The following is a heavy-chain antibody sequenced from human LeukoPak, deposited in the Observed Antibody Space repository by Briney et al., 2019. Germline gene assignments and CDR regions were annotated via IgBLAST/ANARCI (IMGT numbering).Heavy chain of an antibody. CDR3: ARVLTGSGWYVGY. Sequence: GGSLRLSCAASGFTVSSNYMSWVRQAPGKGLEWVSVIYSGGSTYYADSVKGRFTISRDNSKNTLYLQMNSLRAEDTAVYYCARVLTGSGWYVGYWGQGTLVTVSS. CDR1: GFTVSSNY. V-gene: IGHV3-66*01. CDR2: IYSGGST. J-gene: IGHJ4*02. D-gene: IGHD6-19*01.